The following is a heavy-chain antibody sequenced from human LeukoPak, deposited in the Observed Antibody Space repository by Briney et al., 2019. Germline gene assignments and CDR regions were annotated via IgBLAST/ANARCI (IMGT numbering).Heavy chain of an antibody. J-gene: IGHJ5*02. CDR2: INHSGST. CDR1: GGSFGGYY. CDR3: ARGTGYYGSGSYIEPNNWFDP. Sequence: SETLSLTCAVYGGSFGGYYWSWIRQPPGKGLEWIGEINHSGSTNYNPSLKSRVTISVDTSKNQFSLKLSSVTAADTAVYYCARGTGYYGSGSYIEPNNWFDPCGQGTLVTVSS. D-gene: IGHD3-10*01. V-gene: IGHV4-34*01.